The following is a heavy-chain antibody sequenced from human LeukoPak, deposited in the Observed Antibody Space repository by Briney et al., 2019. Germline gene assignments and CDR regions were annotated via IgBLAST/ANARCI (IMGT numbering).Heavy chain of an antibody. CDR1: GGSISSYS. J-gene: IGHJ5*02. D-gene: IGHD3-10*01. CDR3: ARGDYYGSRFDP. V-gene: IGHV4-4*07. Sequence: SETLSLTCTVSGGSISSYSWSWIRQPAGKGLEWIGRIYTSGSTNYNPSLKSRVTMSVDKSKNQFSLKLSSVTAADTAVYYCARGDYYGSRFDPWGQGTLVTVSS. CDR2: IYTSGST.